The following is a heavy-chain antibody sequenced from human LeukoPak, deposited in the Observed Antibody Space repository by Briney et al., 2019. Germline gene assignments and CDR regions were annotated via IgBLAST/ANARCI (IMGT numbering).Heavy chain of an antibody. V-gene: IGHV4-59*08. D-gene: IGHD5/OR15-5a*01. CDR2: IYHSGST. CDR3: ARQVYRSFDY. CDR1: GGSISSYY. J-gene: IGHJ4*02. Sequence: PSETLSLTCTVSGGSISSYYWGWIRQAPGKGLESIGYIYHSGSTNYNPSLKSRVTISVDTSKNQFSLKLSSVTAADTAVYYCARQVYRSFDYWGQGTLVTVSS.